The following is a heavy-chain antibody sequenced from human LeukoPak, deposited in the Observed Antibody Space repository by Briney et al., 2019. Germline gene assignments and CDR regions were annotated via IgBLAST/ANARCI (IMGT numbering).Heavy chain of an antibody. Sequence: SQTLSLTCAISGDSVSSNSAAWNWIRQSPSRGLEWLGRTYYRSKWYNDYAVSVKSRITINPDTSKNQFSLQLNSVTPEDTAVYYCARAFLVDYYDSSGLSQFDYWGQGTLVTVSS. CDR1: GDSVSSNSAA. J-gene: IGHJ4*02. V-gene: IGHV6-1*01. D-gene: IGHD3-22*01. CDR3: ARAFLVDYYDSSGLSQFDY. CDR2: TYYRSKWYN.